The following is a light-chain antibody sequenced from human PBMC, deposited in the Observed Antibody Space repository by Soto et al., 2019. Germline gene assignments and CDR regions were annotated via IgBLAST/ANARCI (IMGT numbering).Light chain of an antibody. V-gene: IGLV2-14*01. CDR1: SSDVGGYNY. CDR3: SSYTSSSLWV. CDR2: DVS. Sequence: QSALTQPASVSGSPGQSITISCTGTSSDVGGYNYVSWYQQHPGKAPKLMIYDVSNRPSGVSNRFSGPKSGNTASLTISGLQAEDEADYYCSSYTSSSLWVFGGGTTLTVL. J-gene: IGLJ3*02.